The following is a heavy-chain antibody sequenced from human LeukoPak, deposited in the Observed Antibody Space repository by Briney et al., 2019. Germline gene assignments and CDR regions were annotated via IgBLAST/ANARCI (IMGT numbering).Heavy chain of an antibody. D-gene: IGHD1-26*01. CDR1: GYTFTGYY. CDR2: INPNSGGT. CDR3: ARVRWEPGLVFAY. V-gene: IGHV1-2*02. Sequence: GASVKVSCKASGYTFTGYYMHWVRQAPGQGLEWMGWINPNSGGTNYAQKFQGRVTMTRDTSISTAYMELSRLRSDDTAVYYCARVRWEPGLVFAYWGQGTLVTVSS. J-gene: IGHJ4*02.